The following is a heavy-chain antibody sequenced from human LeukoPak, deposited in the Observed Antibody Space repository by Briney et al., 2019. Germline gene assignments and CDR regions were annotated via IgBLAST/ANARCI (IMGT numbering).Heavy chain of an antibody. CDR2: ISSSSSTI. CDR3: ARELGWGGFDY. CDR1: GFTFSSYS. Sequence: GGSLRLSCAASGFTFSSYSMNWVRQAPGKGLEWVSYISSSSSTIYYADSVKGRFTISRDNAKNSLYLQMNSLRAEDTAVYYCARELGWGGFDYWGQGTLVTVSS. J-gene: IGHJ4*02. D-gene: IGHD6-19*01. V-gene: IGHV3-48*01.